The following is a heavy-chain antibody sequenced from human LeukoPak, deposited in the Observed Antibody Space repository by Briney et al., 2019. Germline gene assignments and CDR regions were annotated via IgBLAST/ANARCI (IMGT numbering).Heavy chain of an antibody. V-gene: IGHV3-30-3*01. CDR2: LSFDGGNT. J-gene: IGHJ4*02. CDR1: GFTFYSYP. CDR3: ARAPSLRAFDS. Sequence: PGGSLRLSCAASGFTFYSYPMHWVRQAPGKGLEWVAGLSFDGGNTYYADSVKGRFTISRDTSKNTLYLQMTNLRPEDTAVFYCARAPSLRAFDSWGQGTLVTVSS.